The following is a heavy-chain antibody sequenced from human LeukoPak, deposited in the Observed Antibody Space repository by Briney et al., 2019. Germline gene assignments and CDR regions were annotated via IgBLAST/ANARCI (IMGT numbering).Heavy chain of an antibody. CDR3: ARDPPAGIAAAGFYGMDV. Sequence: GGSLRLSCAASGFTFSDYHMSWIRQAPGKGLEWVSYISSSGSTIYYADSVKGRFTISRDNAKNSLYLQMNSLRAEDTAVYYCARDPPAGIAAAGFYGMDVWGQGTTVTVSS. J-gene: IGHJ6*02. CDR1: GFTFSDYH. CDR2: ISSSGSTI. D-gene: IGHD6-13*01. V-gene: IGHV3-11*01.